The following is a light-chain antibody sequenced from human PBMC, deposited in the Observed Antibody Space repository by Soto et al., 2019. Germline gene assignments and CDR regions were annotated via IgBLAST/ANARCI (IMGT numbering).Light chain of an antibody. CDR2: GAS. J-gene: IGKJ4*01. V-gene: IGKV3-20*01. Sequence: ENMLTLSPCTLSLSPGERATLSCRASQSVSSSYLAWYQQKPGQAPRLLIYGASSRATGIPDRFSGSGSGTDFTLTISRLEPEDFAVYYCQQYGSSPLTFGGGSKVDI. CDR3: QQYGSSPLT. CDR1: QSVSSSY.